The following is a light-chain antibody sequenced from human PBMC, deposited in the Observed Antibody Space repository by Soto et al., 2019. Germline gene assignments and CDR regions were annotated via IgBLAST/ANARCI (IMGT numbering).Light chain of an antibody. CDR2: LGS. CDR1: XXLVHDDGNTY. J-gene: IGKJ1*01. CDR3: IQALKTPWT. V-gene: IGKV2-28*01. Sequence: SLLYLPVXLGQXASMXXXXSXXLVHDDGNTYLDWFLQKPGEAKQLVIYLGSKRASGVTDRLSGSGSGTDFTLKISRVETEDVGVYYCIQALKTPWTF.